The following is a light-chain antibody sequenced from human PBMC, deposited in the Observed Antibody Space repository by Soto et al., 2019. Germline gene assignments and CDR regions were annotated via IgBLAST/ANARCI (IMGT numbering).Light chain of an antibody. CDR2: GAS. CDR1: QSVSSI. J-gene: IGKJ2*01. Sequence: EIVMTQSPATLSVSTGERATLSCRASQSVSSILAWYQQKPGQAPRLLIYGASTWATGNPARFSGSGSGTASTLTISSLQSADGALYYCLQYNNWPPYTFGQGTKLEIK. CDR3: LQYNNWPPYT. V-gene: IGKV3-15*01.